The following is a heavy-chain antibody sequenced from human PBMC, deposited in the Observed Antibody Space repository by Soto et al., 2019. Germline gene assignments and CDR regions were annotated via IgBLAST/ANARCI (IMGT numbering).Heavy chain of an antibody. CDR2: ISAYNGNT. CDR1: GYTFTSYG. CDR3: ASRSDYYDSSGYPTRSGDAFDI. V-gene: IGHV1-18*01. J-gene: IGHJ3*02. D-gene: IGHD3-22*01. Sequence: GASVKVSCKASGYTFTSYGISWVRQAPGQGLDWMGWISAYNGNTNYAKKLQGRVTMTTDTSTSTAYMELRSLRSDDTAVYYCASRSDYYDSSGYPTRSGDAFDIWGQGTMVTVSS.